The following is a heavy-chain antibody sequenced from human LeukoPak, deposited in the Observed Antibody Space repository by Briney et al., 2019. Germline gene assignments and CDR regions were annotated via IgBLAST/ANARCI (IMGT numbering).Heavy chain of an antibody. CDR1: GGSISSGGYY. D-gene: IGHD6-6*01. V-gene: IGHV4-31*03. CDR3: ARGRSSDY. CDR2: IYDSGST. Sequence: SETLSLTCTVSGGSISSGGYYWSWIRQHPGKGLEWIGYIYDSGSTYYNPSLKSRVTISVDTSKNQFSLKLSSVTAAGTAVYYCARGRSSDYWGQGTLVTVSS. J-gene: IGHJ4*02.